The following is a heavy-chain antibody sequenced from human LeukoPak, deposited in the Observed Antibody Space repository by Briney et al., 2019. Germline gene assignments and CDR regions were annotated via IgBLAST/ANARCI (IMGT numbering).Heavy chain of an antibody. Sequence: PSETLSLTCTVSGGSISSGEYYWSWIRQPPGKGLEWIGFIHYSGKSLYNPSLKSRLTISVDTSKNQLSLKLSSVTAADTAVNYCARGGGITMVRGVIPLDYWGQGTLVTVSS. CDR1: GGSISSGEYY. D-gene: IGHD3-10*01. CDR2: IHYSGKS. CDR3: ARGGGITMVRGVIPLDY. V-gene: IGHV4-30-4*01. J-gene: IGHJ4*02.